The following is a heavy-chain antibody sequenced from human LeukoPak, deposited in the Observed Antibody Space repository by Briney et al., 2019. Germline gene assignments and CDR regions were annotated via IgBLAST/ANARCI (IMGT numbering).Heavy chain of an antibody. CDR1: GGAISSSSYY. CDR3: GRHQTMYYGMDV. Sequence: SETLSITCTVSGGAISSSSYYWGWIRQPPGKGLEWIGSIFYSGSTYYNPSLKSRVTMSVDTSKNQFSLKLSSVTAADTAMYYCGRHQTMYYGMDVWGQGTAVTVSS. V-gene: IGHV4-39*01. D-gene: IGHD4/OR15-4a*01. J-gene: IGHJ6*02. CDR2: IFYSGST.